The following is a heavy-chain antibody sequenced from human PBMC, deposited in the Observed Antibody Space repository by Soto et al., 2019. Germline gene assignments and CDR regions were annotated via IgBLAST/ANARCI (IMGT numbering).Heavy chain of an antibody. CDR1: GGSFSGYY. V-gene: IGHV4-34*01. D-gene: IGHD3-22*01. CDR3: ASRTPSVVLDY. J-gene: IGHJ4*02. Sequence: PSETLSLTCAVYGGSFSGYYWSWIRQPPGEGLEWIGEINHSGSTNYNPSLKSRVTISVDTSKNQFSLKLSSVTAADTAVYYCASRTPSVVLDYWGQGTLVT. CDR2: INHSGST.